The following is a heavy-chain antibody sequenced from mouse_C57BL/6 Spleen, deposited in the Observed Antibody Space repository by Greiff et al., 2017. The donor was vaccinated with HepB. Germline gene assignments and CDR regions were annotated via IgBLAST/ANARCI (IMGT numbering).Heavy chain of an antibody. CDR3: ARVMNYDDGNYYAMDY. CDR2: IDPSDSET. J-gene: IGHJ4*01. D-gene: IGHD2-4*01. CDR1: GYTFTSYW. Sequence: QVQLQQSGAELVRPGSSVKLSCKASGYTFTSYWMHWVKQRPIQGLEWIGNIDPSDSETHYNQKFKDKATLTVDKSSSTAYMQLSSLTSEDSAVYYGARVMNYDDGNYYAMDYWGQGTSVTVSS. V-gene: IGHV1-52*01.